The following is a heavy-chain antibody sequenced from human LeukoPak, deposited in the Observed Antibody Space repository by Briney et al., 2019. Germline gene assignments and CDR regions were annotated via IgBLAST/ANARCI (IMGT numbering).Heavy chain of an antibody. D-gene: IGHD3-10*01. CDR1: GFTFSSYA. J-gene: IGHJ4*02. CDR2: ISGSGGST. Sequence: GGSLRLSCAASGFTFSSYAMGWVRQAPGKGLEWVSAISGSGGSTYYADSVKGRFTISRDNSKNTLYLQMNSQRAEDTAVYYCAKVSYYYGSGSQILYFDYWGQGTLVTVSS. CDR3: AKVSYYYGSGSQILYFDY. V-gene: IGHV3-23*01.